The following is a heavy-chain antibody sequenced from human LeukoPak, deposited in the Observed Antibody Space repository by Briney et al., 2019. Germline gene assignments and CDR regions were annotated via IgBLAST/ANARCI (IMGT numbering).Heavy chain of an antibody. D-gene: IGHD1-26*01. J-gene: IGHJ5*02. CDR3: ATTPLVGATGWFDP. CDR2: FDPEDGET. V-gene: IGHV1-24*01. CDR1: GYTLTELS. Sequence: ASVKVSCKVSGYTLTELSMHWVRQAPGKGPEWMGGFDPEDGETIYAQRFQGRVTMTEDTSTDTAYMELSSLRSEDTAVYYCATTPLVGATGWFDPWGQGTLVTVSS.